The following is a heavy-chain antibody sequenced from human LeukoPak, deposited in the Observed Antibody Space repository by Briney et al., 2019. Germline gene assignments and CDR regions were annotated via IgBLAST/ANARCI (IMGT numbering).Heavy chain of an antibody. CDR1: GYTFTDYY. Sequence: ASVKVSCKASGYTFTDYYIHWVRQAPGQGLEWMGWINPKSGGTKYAQKFRGRVTMTRETSIRAAYLDLSSLGSDDTAVYYCARAVIAAILGDYFDSWGQGTLVTVSS. D-gene: IGHD2-2*02. CDR2: INPKSGGT. J-gene: IGHJ4*02. V-gene: IGHV1-2*02. CDR3: ARAVIAAILGDYFDS.